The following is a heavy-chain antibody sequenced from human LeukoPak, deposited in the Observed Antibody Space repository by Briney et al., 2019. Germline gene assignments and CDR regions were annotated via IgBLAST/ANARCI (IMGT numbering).Heavy chain of an antibody. CDR1: GGSISSYY. J-gene: IGHJ4*02. CDR2: IYTSGST. Sequence: PSETLSLACTVSGGSISSYYWSWIRQPAGKGLEWIGRIYTSGSTNYNPSLKSRVTISVDTSKNQFSLKLSSVTAADTAVYYCARSWGFDWLFLFDYWGQGTLVTVSS. D-gene: IGHD3-9*01. V-gene: IGHV4-4*07. CDR3: ARSWGFDWLFLFDY.